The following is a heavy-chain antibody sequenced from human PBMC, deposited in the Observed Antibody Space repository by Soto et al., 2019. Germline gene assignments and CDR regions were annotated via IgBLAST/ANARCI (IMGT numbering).Heavy chain of an antibody. V-gene: IGHV4-38-2*01. D-gene: IGHD6-19*01. CDR3: ARARIVVAGTIVDY. Sequence: ETLSLTCAVSGYSISSGYYCGWIRQPPGKGLEWIGSIYHSGNTYYNPSLKSRVTISVDTSKNHFSLKLSSVTAADTTVYYCARARIVVAGTIVDYWGQGTLVTVSS. CDR1: GYSISSGYY. J-gene: IGHJ4*02. CDR2: IYHSGNT.